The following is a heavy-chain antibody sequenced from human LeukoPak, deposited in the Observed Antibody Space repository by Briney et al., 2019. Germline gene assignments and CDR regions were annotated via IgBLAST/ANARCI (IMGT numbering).Heavy chain of an antibody. Sequence: PGGSLRLSCAASGFTFSSYAMSWVRQAPGKGLEWVSAISGSGGSTYYADSVKGRFTISRESSKNTLYLQMNSLRAEDTAVYYCAKVRSLGYCSSTSCLNWFDPWGQGTLVTVSS. CDR3: AKVRSLGYCSSTSCLNWFDP. D-gene: IGHD2-2*01. CDR1: GFTFSSYA. J-gene: IGHJ5*02. CDR2: ISGSGGST. V-gene: IGHV3-23*01.